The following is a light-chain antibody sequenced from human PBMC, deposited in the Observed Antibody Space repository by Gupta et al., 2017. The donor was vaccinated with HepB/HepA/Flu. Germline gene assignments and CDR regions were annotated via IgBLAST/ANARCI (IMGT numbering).Light chain of an antibody. V-gene: IGLV3-19*01. CDR3: NSRDSSGNHLVV. CDR1: SLRSYY. J-gene: IGLJ2*01. CDR2: GKN. Sequence: SSELTQDPAVSVALGETVRITCQADSLRSYYASRYQERPGHAPVLVIYGKNNRPAGIPDRFSGSNSENTASLTITGAQAEDEADYYCNSRDSSGNHLVVFGGGTKLTVL.